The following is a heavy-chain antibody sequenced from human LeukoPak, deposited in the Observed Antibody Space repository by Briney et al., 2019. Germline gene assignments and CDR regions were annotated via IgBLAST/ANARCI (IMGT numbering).Heavy chain of an antibody. Sequence: ASVKVSCKASGYTLTNYGISWVRQAPGQGLEWMGWISDYNGNTNYAQKPQGRVTMTTDTSTNTAYMELRSLRSDDTAVYYCARDRYNWNDNHYYYYMDVWGKGTTVTVSS. CDR3: ARDRYNWNDNHYYYYMDV. CDR1: GYTLTNYG. CDR2: ISDYNGNT. V-gene: IGHV1-18*01. D-gene: IGHD1-1*01. J-gene: IGHJ6*03.